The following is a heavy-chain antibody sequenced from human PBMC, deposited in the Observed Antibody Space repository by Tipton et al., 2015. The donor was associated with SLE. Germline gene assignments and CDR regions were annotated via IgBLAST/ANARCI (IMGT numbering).Heavy chain of an antibody. Sequence: GLVKPSETLSLTCAVYGGSFSGYYWSWIRQPPGKGLEWIGEINHRGSTNYNPSLKSRVTISVDTSKNQFSLKLSSVTAADTAMYYCATGSYRFAFDIWGQGTMVTVSS. J-gene: IGHJ3*02. CDR3: ATGSYRFAFDI. D-gene: IGHD1-26*01. CDR1: GGSFSGYY. V-gene: IGHV4-34*01. CDR2: INHRGST.